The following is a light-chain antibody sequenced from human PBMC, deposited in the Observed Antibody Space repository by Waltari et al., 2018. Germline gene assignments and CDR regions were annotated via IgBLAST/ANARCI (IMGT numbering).Light chain of an antibody. CDR1: QRINTY. CDR3: QQSYSSPPT. V-gene: IGKV1-39*01. Sequence: DIQMTQSPSSLSASVGDRVTITCRASQRINTYLNWYQQKPGKAPGLLIDAASSLQSGAPSRFRGRGSGTDFTLAISSLQPEDFATYYCQQSYSSPPTFGQGTKLEI. CDR2: AAS. J-gene: IGKJ2*01.